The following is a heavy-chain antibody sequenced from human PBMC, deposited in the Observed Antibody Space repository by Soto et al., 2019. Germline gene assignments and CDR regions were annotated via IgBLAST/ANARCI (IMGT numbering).Heavy chain of an antibody. Sequence: ASVKVSCMASGYTFTGYYMQWVRQAPGQGREGMGGVYPKRVGTKYPEKVQGWVPMTRDTSISTAYMELIRLRSDDTAVYYGARGGLSPLDYDSSGYYFPFDYWGQGTLVTVSS. CDR2: VYPKRVGT. J-gene: IGHJ4*02. CDR3: ARGGLSPLDYDSSGYYFPFDY. D-gene: IGHD3-22*01. V-gene: IGHV1-2*04. CDR1: GYTFTGYY.